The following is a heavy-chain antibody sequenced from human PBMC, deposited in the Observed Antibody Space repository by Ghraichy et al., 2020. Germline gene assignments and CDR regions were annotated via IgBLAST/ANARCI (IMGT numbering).Heavy chain of an antibody. CDR1: GFSLSTSGVG. CDR3: AHSVLRYFDWSPGPFDY. J-gene: IGHJ4*02. D-gene: IGHD3-9*01. CDR2: IYWNDDK. Sequence: SGPTLVKPTQTLTLTCTFSGFSLSTSGVGVGWIRQPPGKALEWLALIYWNDDKRYSPSLKSRLTITKDTSKNQVVLTMTNMDPVDTATYYCAHSVLRYFDWSPGPFDYWGQGTLVTVSS. V-gene: IGHV2-5*01.